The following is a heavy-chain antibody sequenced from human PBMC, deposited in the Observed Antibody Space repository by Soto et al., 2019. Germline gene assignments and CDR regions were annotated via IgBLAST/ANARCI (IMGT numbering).Heavy chain of an antibody. CDR1: GFTFSSYG. CDR3: AREDGGDYYFYY. Sequence: GGSLRLSCAASGFTFSSYGMHWVRQAPGKGLEWVAVIWYDGSNKYYADSVKGRFTISRDNSKNTLYLQMNSLRAEDTAVYYCAREDGGDYYFYYWGQGTLVTSPQ. D-gene: IGHD2-21*02. CDR2: IWYDGSNK. J-gene: IGHJ4*02. V-gene: IGHV3-33*01.